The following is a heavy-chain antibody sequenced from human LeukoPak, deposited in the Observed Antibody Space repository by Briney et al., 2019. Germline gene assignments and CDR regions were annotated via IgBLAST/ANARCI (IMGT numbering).Heavy chain of an antibody. CDR1: GGTFSSYA. V-gene: IGHV1-69*05. D-gene: IGHD5-12*01. J-gene: IGHJ6*03. CDR3: AGGGSGFYYYYYMDV. Sequence: ASVKVSCKASGGTFSSYAISWVRQAPGQGLEWMGGIIPIFGTANYTQKFQGRVTITTDESTSTAYMELSSLRSEDTAVYYCAGGGSGFYYYYYMDVWGKGTTVTVSS. CDR2: IIPIFGTA.